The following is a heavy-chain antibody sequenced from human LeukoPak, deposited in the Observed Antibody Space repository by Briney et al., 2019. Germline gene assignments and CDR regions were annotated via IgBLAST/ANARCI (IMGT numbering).Heavy chain of an antibody. CDR3: ARQRGYCSSTSCYSFDY. V-gene: IGHV4-59*01. D-gene: IGHD2-2*01. CDR1: GGSISSYY. J-gene: IGHJ4*02. Sequence: SETLSLTCTVSGGSISSYYWSWIRQPPGKGLEWIGYIYYSGSTNYNPSLKSRVTISVDTSKNQFSLKLSSVTAADTAVYYCARQRGYCSSTSCYSFDYWGQGTLVTVSS. CDR2: IYYSGST.